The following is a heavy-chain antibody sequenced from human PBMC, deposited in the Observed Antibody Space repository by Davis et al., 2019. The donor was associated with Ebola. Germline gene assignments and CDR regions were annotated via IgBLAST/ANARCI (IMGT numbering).Heavy chain of an antibody. V-gene: IGHV3-23*01. J-gene: IGHJ4*02. CDR2: ISGSGGST. Sequence: GESLKISCAASGFTFSSYAMSWVRQAPGKGLEWVSAISGSGGSTYYADSVKGRFTISRDNSKNTLYLQMNSLRAEDTAVYYCAKDTYGDYQFDYWGQGTLVTVSS. D-gene: IGHD4-17*01. CDR3: AKDTYGDYQFDY. CDR1: GFTFSSYA.